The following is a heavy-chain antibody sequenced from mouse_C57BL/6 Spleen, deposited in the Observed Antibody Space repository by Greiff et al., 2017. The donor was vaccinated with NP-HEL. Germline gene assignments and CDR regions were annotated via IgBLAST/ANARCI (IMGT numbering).Heavy chain of an antibody. V-gene: IGHV1-52*01. CDR3: ARGGAQAAWFAY. D-gene: IGHD3-2*02. Sequence: QVQLQQPGAELVRPGSSVKLSCKASGYTFTSYWMHWVKQRPIQGLEWIGNIDPSDSETHYNQKFKDKATLTVDKSSSTAYMQLSSLTSEVSAVYYCARGGAQAAWFAYWGQGTLVTVSA. CDR2: IDPSDSET. J-gene: IGHJ3*01. CDR1: GYTFTSYW.